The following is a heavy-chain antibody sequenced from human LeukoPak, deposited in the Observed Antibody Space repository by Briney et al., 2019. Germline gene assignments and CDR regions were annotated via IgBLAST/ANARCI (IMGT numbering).Heavy chain of an antibody. V-gene: IGHV3-23*01. J-gene: IGHJ5*02. D-gene: IGHD1-26*01. Sequence: GRSLRLSCAASGFTFSSYAMSWVRQAPGKGLEWVSAISGSGGSTYYADSVKGRFTISRDNSKNTLYLQMNSLRAEDTAVYYCAKDEVGATGNWFDPLGPGNPGHRLL. CDR3: AKDEVGATGNWFDP. CDR1: GFTFSSYA. CDR2: ISGSGGST.